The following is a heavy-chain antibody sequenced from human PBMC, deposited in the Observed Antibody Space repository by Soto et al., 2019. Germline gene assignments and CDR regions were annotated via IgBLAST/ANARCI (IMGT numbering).Heavy chain of an antibody. Sequence: GPTLVNPTQSLPLTSSFSGSSLSTSGVGVGWIRQSPGKALEWLALIYWSGDEHYRPSLKSRLSIIKDTSKKHVVLIMTDMDPVDTATYYCARGLATLPVFAFDIWGQGTMVTVSS. V-gene: IGHV2-5*01. D-gene: IGHD6-6*01. CDR1: GSSLSTSGVG. J-gene: IGHJ3*02. CDR2: IYWSGDE. CDR3: ARGLATLPVFAFDI.